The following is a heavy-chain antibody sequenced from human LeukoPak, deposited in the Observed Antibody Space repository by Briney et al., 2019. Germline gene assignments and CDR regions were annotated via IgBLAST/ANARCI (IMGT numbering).Heavy chain of an antibody. J-gene: IGHJ4*02. Sequence: PGGSLRLSCTGSGFTFSRYAMHWVRQAPGKGLEWVAVISYDGSNKYYADSVKGRFTISRDKSKNTLYLQMNSLRAEDTAVYYCARDHPIGYCSSTSCYVFDYWGQGTLVTVSS. CDR1: GFTFSRYA. CDR2: ISYDGSNK. CDR3: ARDHPIGYCSSTSCYVFDY. D-gene: IGHD2-2*01. V-gene: IGHV3-30-3*01.